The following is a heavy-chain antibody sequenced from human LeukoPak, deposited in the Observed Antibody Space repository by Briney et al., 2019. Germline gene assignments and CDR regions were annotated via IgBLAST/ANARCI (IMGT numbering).Heavy chain of an antibody. CDR1: GFTFSNYW. D-gene: IGHD2-2*01. CDR2: INGDGSNT. Sequence: PGGSLRLSREASGFTFSNYWMHWVRQAPGKGLVWVSRINGDGSNTVYADSVKGRFSISRDNAKNTLYLQMSSLRAEDTAVYYCTRSAFCSSGTCYAGTWFDPWGQGTLVTVST. CDR3: TRSAFCSSGTCYAGTWFDP. J-gene: IGHJ5*02. V-gene: IGHV3-74*01.